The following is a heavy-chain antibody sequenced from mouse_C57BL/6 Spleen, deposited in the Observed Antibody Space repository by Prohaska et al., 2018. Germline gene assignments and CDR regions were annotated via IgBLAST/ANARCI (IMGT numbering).Heavy chain of an antibody. J-gene: IGHJ3*01. V-gene: IGHV1-18*01. Sequence: SVKIPCKASGYTFTDYNMDWVKQSHGKSLEWIGDINPNNGGTIYNQKFEGKATLTVDKSSSTAYMELRSLTSEDTAVYYCARFPFAYWGQGTLVTVSA. CDR2: INPNNGGT. CDR1: GYTFTDYN. CDR3: ARFPFAY.